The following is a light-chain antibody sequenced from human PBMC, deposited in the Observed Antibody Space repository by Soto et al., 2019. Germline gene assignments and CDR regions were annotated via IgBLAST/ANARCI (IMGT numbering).Light chain of an antibody. J-gene: IGLJ1*01. V-gene: IGLV2-14*01. Sequence: QSALTQPASVSGSPGQSITISCTGTSSDVGGYNYVSWYQQHPGKAPKLMIYEVSNRPSGVSNRFSGSKSGNTASLPISGLQAEDEADYYCRSYTSSSTLVFGTGTKLTVL. CDR3: RSYTSSSTLV. CDR2: EVS. CDR1: SSDVGGYNY.